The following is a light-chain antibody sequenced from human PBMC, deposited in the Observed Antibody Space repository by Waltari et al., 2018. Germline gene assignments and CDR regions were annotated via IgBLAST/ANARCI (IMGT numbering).Light chain of an antibody. CDR3: QQGYSGPPIT. V-gene: IGKV1-39*01. J-gene: IGKJ5*01. Sequence: DIQMTQSPSSMSASVGDRVTIPCRASESISRYLSWYQQIPGKAPKRLVYAASTLQSGVPARFSGSGSGTDFTLTISSLQPEDFATYFCQQGYSGPPITFGQGTRL. CDR2: AAS. CDR1: ESISRY.